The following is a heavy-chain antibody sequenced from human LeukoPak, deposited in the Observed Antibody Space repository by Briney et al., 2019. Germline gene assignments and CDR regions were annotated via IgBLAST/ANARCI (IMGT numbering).Heavy chain of an antibody. D-gene: IGHD2-2*01. CDR3: ARVLYPLLVPAAIDY. J-gene: IGHJ4*02. Sequence: ASVKVSCKASGYTFTSYAMHWVRQAPGQRLEWMGWINAGNGNTKYSQKFQGRVTITRDTSASTAYMELSSLRSEDTAVYYCARVLYPLLVPAAIDYWGQGTLVTVSS. CDR1: GYTFTSYA. V-gene: IGHV1-3*01. CDR2: INAGNGNT.